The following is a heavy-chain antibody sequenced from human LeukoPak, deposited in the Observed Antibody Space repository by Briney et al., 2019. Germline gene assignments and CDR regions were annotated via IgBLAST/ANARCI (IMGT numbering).Heavy chain of an antibody. Sequence: GGSLRLSCAASGFTFSTDVMSWVRQAPGKGLECVSAISGSGGNTYYADSVKGRFTISRDNSKNMLYLQMNSLRADDTAIYYCARNQQLGGHSYYYYGMDVWGQGTTVTVSS. CDR1: GFTFSTDV. D-gene: IGHD3-16*01. J-gene: IGHJ6*02. CDR2: ISGSGGNT. V-gene: IGHV3-23*01. CDR3: ARNQQLGGHSYYYYGMDV.